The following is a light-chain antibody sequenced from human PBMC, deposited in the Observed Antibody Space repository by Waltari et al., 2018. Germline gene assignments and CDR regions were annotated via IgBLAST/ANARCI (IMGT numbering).Light chain of an antibody. CDR3: QQYNNWPYT. CDR2: GAS. V-gene: IGKV3-15*01. Sequence: EIVITQSPATLSVAPGERATLSCRASQSVSSNFAWYQQKPGQAPRILSYGASTRATGIPARFSGSGSGTEFTRTISSLQSEDFAVYYCQQYNNWPYTFGQGTKLEIK. CDR1: QSVSSN. J-gene: IGKJ2*01.